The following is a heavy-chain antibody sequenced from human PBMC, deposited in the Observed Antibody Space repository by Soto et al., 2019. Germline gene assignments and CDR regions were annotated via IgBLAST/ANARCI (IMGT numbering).Heavy chain of an antibody. CDR1: GYTFSTYG. CDR3: ARDDDFWSGYYHLYYYGMDV. CDR2: ISTYNGNT. V-gene: IGHV1-18*01. D-gene: IGHD3-3*01. J-gene: IGHJ6*02. Sequence: QVQLVQSGAEVKKPGASVIVSCKASGYTFSTYGISWVRQAPGQGLEWMGWISTYNGNTNYAQNLQGRVTMTTDTSTNTAYMELRSLRSDDTAVYYCARDDDFWSGYYHLYYYGMDVWGQGTTVTVSS.